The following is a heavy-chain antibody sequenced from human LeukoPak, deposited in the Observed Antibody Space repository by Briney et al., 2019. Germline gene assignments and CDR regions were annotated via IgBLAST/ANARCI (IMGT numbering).Heavy chain of an antibody. Sequence: GASVKVSCKASGGTFSSYAINWVRRAPGQGLEWMGGIIPIFGSANYAQKFQGRVTMTRDTSISTAYMELSSLRSEDTAVYYCATKVGMTDYGDYRAYYYYGMDVWGQGTTVTVSS. CDR1: GGTFSSYA. V-gene: IGHV1-69*05. CDR2: IIPIFGSA. J-gene: IGHJ6*02. CDR3: ATKVGMTDYGDYRAYYYYGMDV. D-gene: IGHD4-17*01.